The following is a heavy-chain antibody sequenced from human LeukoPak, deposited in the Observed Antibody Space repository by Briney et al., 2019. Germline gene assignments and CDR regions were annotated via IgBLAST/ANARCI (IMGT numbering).Heavy chain of an antibody. CDR1: GFTFSSYA. V-gene: IGHV3-23*01. Sequence: GGSLRLSCAASGFTFSSYAMSWVRQAPGKGLEWVSAISGSGGSTYYADSVKGRFTISRENSKNTLYLQMNSLRADDTAVYYCAKDVHRVGYCTNGVCSNWFDPWGQGTLVTVSS. D-gene: IGHD2-8*01. J-gene: IGHJ5*02. CDR3: AKDVHRVGYCTNGVCSNWFDP. CDR2: ISGSGGST.